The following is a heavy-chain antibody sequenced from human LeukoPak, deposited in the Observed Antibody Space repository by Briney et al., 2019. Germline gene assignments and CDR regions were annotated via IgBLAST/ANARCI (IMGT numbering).Heavy chain of an antibody. V-gene: IGHV3-21*01. D-gene: IGHD4-17*01. CDR3: ARGGHDYGDYYAFDI. Sequence: GGSLRLSCAASGFTFSSYSMNWVRRAPGKGLEWVSSISSSSSYIYYADSVKGRFTISRDNAKNSLYLQMNSLRAEDTAVYYCARGGHDYGDYYAFDIWGQGTMVTVSP. CDR2: ISSSSSYI. J-gene: IGHJ3*02. CDR1: GFTFSSYS.